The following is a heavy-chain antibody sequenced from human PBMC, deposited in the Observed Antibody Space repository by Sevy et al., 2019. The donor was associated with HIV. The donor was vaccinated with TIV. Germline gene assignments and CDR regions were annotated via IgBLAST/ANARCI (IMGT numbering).Heavy chain of an antibody. CDR3: ARGGDGVVPSPIMGLGPWTKYWYFDL. CDR2: VNHSGST. D-gene: IGHD3-3*01. CDR1: GGSCRGYS. Sequence: SETLSLTCAVSGGSCRGYSWDWIRRPPGKGLEWIGEVNHSGSTNYNPSLKSRVTISAATSKNQFSLKLNFVTAADTAVYYCARGGDGVVPSPIMGLGPWTKYWYFDLWGRGTLVTVSS. V-gene: IGHV4-34*01. J-gene: IGHJ2*01.